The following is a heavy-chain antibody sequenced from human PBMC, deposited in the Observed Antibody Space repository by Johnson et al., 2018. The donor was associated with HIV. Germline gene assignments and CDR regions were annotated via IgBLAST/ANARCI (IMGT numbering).Heavy chain of an antibody. CDR2: IYTGSDST. V-gene: IGHV3-66*01. J-gene: IGHJ3*02. CDR1: GYSVTGYN. CDR3: ARDEGYCTGGVCSDAFDI. Sequence: MLLVESGGGLVQPGGSLRLSCAVSGYSVTGYNMNWVRQAPVKGLEWVSVIYTGSDSTSYTDSVKDRFTISRDSSQNAVYLQMSSLRAEDTALYYCARDEGYCTGGVCSDAFDIWGQGTLVTVSS. D-gene: IGHD2-8*02.